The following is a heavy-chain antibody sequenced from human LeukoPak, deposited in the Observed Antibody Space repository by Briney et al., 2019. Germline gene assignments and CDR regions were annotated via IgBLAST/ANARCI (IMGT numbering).Heavy chain of an antibody. CDR2: ISSSGGNT. CDR1: GFTFSSYA. Sequence: PGGSLRLSCAASGFTFSSYAMRWVRQAPGMGLEWVSAISSSGGNTYYADSVKGRFTISRDNSKNTLYLEMNSLRAEDTAVYYCAKVHLSYYFDYWGQGTLVTVSS. CDR3: AKVHLSYYFDY. J-gene: IGHJ4*02. V-gene: IGHV3-23*01. D-gene: IGHD6-6*01.